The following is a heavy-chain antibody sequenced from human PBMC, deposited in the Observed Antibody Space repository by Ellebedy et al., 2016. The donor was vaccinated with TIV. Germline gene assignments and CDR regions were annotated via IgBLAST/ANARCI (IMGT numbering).Heavy chain of an antibody. J-gene: IGHJ4*02. CDR3: ANSYGSC. D-gene: IGHD5-18*01. CDR2: ISSSSSYI. Sequence: GESLKISCAASGFTFSSYCMNWVRQAPGKGLEWVSSISSSSSYIYYADSVKGRFTISRDNAKNSLYLQMNSLRAEDTAVYYCANSYGSCWGQGTLVTVSS. CDR1: GFTFSSYC. V-gene: IGHV3-21*01.